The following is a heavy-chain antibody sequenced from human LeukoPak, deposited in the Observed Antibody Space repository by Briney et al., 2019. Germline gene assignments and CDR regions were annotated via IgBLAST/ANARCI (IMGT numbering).Heavy chain of an antibody. CDR1: GGSISNYY. CDR2: ISASGNT. J-gene: IGHJ4*02. CDR3: ARQGVATAIDY. Sequence: SETLSLTCTVSGGSISNYYWSWIRQPAGKGLEWIGRISASGNTNYNPSLKSRVTMSVDASMDLFALKLSSVTAADTAVYYCARQGVATAIDYWGQGTLVTVSS. D-gene: IGHD2-21*02. V-gene: IGHV4-4*07.